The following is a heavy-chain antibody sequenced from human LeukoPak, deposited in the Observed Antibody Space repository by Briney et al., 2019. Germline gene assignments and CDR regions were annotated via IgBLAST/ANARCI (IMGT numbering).Heavy chain of an antibody. CDR1: GGSISSSSYY. CDR3: ARRNYYYDSSGYYYFDY. D-gene: IGHD3-22*01. Sequence: SETLSLTCTVSGGSISSSSYYWGRIRQPPGKGLEWIGSIYYSGSTYYNPSLKSRVTISVDTSKNQFSLKLSSVTAADTAVYYCARRNYYYDSSGYYYFDYWGQGTLVTVSS. V-gene: IGHV4-39*01. J-gene: IGHJ4*02. CDR2: IYYSGST.